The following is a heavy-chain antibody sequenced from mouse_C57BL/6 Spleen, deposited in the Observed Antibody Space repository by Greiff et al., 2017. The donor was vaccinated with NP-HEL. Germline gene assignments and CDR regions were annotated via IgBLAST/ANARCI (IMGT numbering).Heavy chain of an antibody. CDR2: IRNKANGYTT. J-gene: IGHJ4*01. D-gene: IGHD1-1*01. Sequence: EVKLMESGGGLVQPGGSLSLSCAASGFTFTDYYMSWVRQPPGKALEWLGFIRNKANGYTTEYSASVKGRFTISRDNSQSILYLQMNALRAEESATYYCARYRGYYGGRTPGAMDYWGQGTSVTVSS. CDR3: ARYRGYYGGRTPGAMDY. CDR1: GFTFTDYY. V-gene: IGHV7-3*01.